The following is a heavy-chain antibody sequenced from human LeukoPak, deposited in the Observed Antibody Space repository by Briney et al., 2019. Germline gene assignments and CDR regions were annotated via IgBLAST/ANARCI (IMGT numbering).Heavy chain of an antibody. Sequence: SETLSLTCTVSGGSISSSSYYWGWVRQPPGTGLEWIGSIYYSGSTYYNPSLKSRVTISVDTSKNQFSLKLSSVTAADTAVYYCARHAITIFGVELYYFDYWGQGTLVTVSS. V-gene: IGHV4-39*01. J-gene: IGHJ4*02. CDR3: ARHAITIFGVELYYFDY. D-gene: IGHD3-3*01. CDR1: GGSISSSSYY. CDR2: IYYSGST.